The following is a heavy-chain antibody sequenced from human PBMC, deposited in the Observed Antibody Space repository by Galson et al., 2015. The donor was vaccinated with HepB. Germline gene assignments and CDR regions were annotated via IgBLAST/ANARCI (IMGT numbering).Heavy chain of an antibody. J-gene: IGHJ6*02. CDR1: GYTFTSYG. CDR3: ARGSQQLSADGYYGMDV. D-gene: IGHD6-13*01. CDR2: ISAYNGNT. Sequence: SVKVSCKASGYTFTSYGISWVRQAPGQGLEWMGWISAYNGNTNYAQKLQGRVTMTTDTSTSTAYMELRSLRSDDTAVYYCARGSQQLSADGYYGMDVWGQGTTVTVSS. V-gene: IGHV1-18*04.